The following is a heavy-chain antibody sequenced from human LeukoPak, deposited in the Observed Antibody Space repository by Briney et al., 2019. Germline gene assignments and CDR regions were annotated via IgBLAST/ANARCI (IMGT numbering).Heavy chain of an antibody. CDR2: ISTNSRYM. D-gene: IGHD1-14*01. CDR1: GFTVSSNY. J-gene: IGHJ4*02. CDR3: ARESPDLFDY. V-gene: IGHV3-21*01. Sequence: GGSLRLSCAASGFTVSSNYMSWVRQAPGKGLEWVSSISTNSRYMYYADSAKGRFTISRDNARNSLYLQMTSLRAEDTALYYCARESPDLFDYWGQGALVTVSS.